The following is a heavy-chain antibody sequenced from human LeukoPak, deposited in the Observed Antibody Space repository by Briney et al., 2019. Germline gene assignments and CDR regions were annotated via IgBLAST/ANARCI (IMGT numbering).Heavy chain of an antibody. CDR1: GGSFSGYY. Sequence: KPSETLSLTCAVYGGSFSGYYWSWIRQPPGKGLEWIGEINHSGSTNYNPSLKSRVTISVDTSKNQFSLKLSSVTAADTAVYYCARVSRYYDSSGYHDYWGQGTLVTVSS. CDR3: ARVSRYYDSSGYHDY. J-gene: IGHJ4*02. CDR2: INHSGST. V-gene: IGHV4-34*01. D-gene: IGHD3-22*01.